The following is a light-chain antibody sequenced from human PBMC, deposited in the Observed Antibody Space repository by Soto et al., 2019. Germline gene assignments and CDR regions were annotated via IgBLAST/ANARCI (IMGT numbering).Light chain of an antibody. V-gene: IGLV2-14*01. CDR3: SSYTSSATLA. CDR1: SGDIGSYNY. J-gene: IGLJ2*01. Sequence: QSVLAQPASVSGSPGQSITIACTGTSGDIGSYNYVSWYQQHPGKAPKLMIYEVTNRPSGVSDRFSSSKSGNTASLTISGLQAEDEADYYCSSYTSSATLAFGGGTKLTVL. CDR2: EVT.